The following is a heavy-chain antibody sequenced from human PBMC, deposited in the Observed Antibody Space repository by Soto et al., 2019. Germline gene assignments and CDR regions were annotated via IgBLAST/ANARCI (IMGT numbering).Heavy chain of an antibody. V-gene: IGHV1-18*01. J-gene: IGHJ5*02. CDR1: GYTFTSYG. D-gene: IGHD5-12*01. CDR3: VRDASSGYRGWWDP. CDR2: LIPYNGDR. Sequence: ASVKVSCKASGYTFTSYGISWVRQAPGQGLEWMGLLIPYNGDRIYAQKFQGRVIPTTDTATNTAYMELGSLRSDDTAVYYCVRDASSGYRGWWDPWGQGTLVTVS.